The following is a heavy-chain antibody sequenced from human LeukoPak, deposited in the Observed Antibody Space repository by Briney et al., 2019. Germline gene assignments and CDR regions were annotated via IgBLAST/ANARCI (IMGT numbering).Heavy chain of an antibody. J-gene: IGHJ4*02. CDR3: AREVLGYCSSTSCYGQTGGFDY. Sequence: RASETLSLTCAVSGGSISSSNWWSWVRQLPGKGLEWIGEIYHSGSTNYNPSLKSRVTISVDKSKNQFSLKLSSVTAADTAVYYCAREVLGYCSSTSCYGQTGGFDYWGQGTLVTVSS. V-gene: IGHV4-4*02. D-gene: IGHD2-2*01. CDR2: IYHSGST. CDR1: GGSISSSNW.